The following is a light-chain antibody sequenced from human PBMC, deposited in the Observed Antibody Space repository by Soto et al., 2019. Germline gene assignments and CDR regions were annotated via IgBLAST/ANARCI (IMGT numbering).Light chain of an antibody. Sequence: QSVLTQPPSASETPGQRVTISCSGGSSNVGNNYVYWYQQFPGAAPKLLIYRNNQRPSGVPDRFSGSKSGTSASLAISGLRSEDEADYYCAAWDDNLSVLFGGGTKVTVL. CDR1: SSNVGNNY. V-gene: IGLV1-47*01. CDR3: AAWDDNLSVL. J-gene: IGLJ2*01. CDR2: RNN.